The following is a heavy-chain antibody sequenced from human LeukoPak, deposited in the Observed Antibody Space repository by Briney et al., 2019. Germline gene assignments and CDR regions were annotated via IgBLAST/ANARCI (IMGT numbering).Heavy chain of an antibody. Sequence: GASVKVSCKASGYTFSRYYIHWVRQAPGQGLEWMGKMNPSGGTTTYAQKFQGRVTVTRDTPTSTVYMEMSSLRPEDTAVYYCARGEAVAGFDYWGQGTLVTVSS. D-gene: IGHD6-19*01. CDR3: ARGEAVAGFDY. J-gene: IGHJ4*02. CDR1: GYTFSRYY. CDR2: MNPSGGTT. V-gene: IGHV1-46*01.